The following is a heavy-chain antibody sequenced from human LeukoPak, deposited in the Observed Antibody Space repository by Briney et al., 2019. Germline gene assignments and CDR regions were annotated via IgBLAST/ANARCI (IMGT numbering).Heavy chain of an antibody. CDR3: AKADTNTMLRRVTFDY. D-gene: IGHD3-10*01. Sequence: GGSLTLSCAASGFRFSSYSMNWVRQAPGKGLEWVASISGYAGTGSDGNTYYADYVKGRFTISRDNSKKTVDLQLNSLRAEDTAVYYCAKADTNTMLRRVTFDYWGQGILVTVSS. V-gene: IGHV3-23*01. CDR1: GFRFSSYS. J-gene: IGHJ4*02. CDR2: ISGYAGTGSDGNT.